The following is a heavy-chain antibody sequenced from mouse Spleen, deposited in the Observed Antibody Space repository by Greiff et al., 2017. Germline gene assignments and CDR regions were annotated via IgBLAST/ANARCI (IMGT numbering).Heavy chain of an antibody. D-gene: IGHD3-3*01. CDR3: ARPFRDNYYAMDY. V-gene: IGHV5-6-2*01. Sequence: EVQVVESGGGLVKPGGSLKLSCAASGFTFSSYAMSWVRQTPEKRLEWVAAINSNGGSTYYPDTVKDRFTISRDNAKNTLYLQMSSLRSEDTALYYCARPFRDNYYAMDYWGQGTSVTVSS. J-gene: IGHJ4*01. CDR1: GFTFSSYA. CDR2: INSNGGST.